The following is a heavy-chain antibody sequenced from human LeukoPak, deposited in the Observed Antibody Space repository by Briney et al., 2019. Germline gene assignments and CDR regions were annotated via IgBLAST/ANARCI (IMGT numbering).Heavy chain of an antibody. Sequence: GGSLRLSCAASGFTFSSYWMHWVLQAPGKGPVWVSRVDVHGQGTAYADSVKGRFTISRDNAKNTLSLQMNSLSAEDTAVYYCARSNYDSTTFYYHLDLWGQGTLVTVSS. CDR2: VDVHGQGT. D-gene: IGHD2/OR15-2a*01. CDR1: GFTFSSYW. J-gene: IGHJ5*02. V-gene: IGHV3-74*01. CDR3: ARSNYDSTTFYYHLDL.